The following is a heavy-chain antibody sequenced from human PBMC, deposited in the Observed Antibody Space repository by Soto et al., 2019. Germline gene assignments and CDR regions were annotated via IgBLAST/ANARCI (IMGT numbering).Heavy chain of an antibody. D-gene: IGHD3-9*01. CDR2: IYYSGST. Sequence: QVQLQESGPGPVKPSQTLSLTCTVSGGSISSGGYYWSWIRQHPGKGLEWIGYIYYSGSTYYNPSLKSRVTISVDTSKNQFSLKLSSVTAADTAVYYCARALGYDILTGYYSDYWGQGTLVTVSS. CDR3: ARALGYDILTGYYSDY. CDR1: GGSISSGGYY. J-gene: IGHJ4*02. V-gene: IGHV4-31*03.